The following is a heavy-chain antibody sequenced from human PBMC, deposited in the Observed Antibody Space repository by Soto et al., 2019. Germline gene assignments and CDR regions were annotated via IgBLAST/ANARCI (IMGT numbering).Heavy chain of an antibody. Sequence: GSLRLSCAASGFTFSTYCMHWVRHTPGTGLVWVSRTCRYGRELYYADSVKGRFTISRDDAKNSLYLQMDSLRVEDTGIYYCVRGTTAWRGMDYWGQGALVTVSS. V-gene: IGHV3-74*01. CDR2: TCRYGREL. J-gene: IGHJ4*02. CDR1: GFTFSTYC. CDR3: VRGTTAWRGMDY. D-gene: IGHD1-1*01.